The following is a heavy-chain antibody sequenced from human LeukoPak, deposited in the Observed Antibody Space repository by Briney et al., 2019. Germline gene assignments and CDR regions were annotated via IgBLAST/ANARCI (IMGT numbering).Heavy chain of an antibody. CDR2: IIPIFGTA. Sequence: SVKVSCKASGGTFSSYAISWVRQAPGQGLEWMGGIIPIFGTANYAQKFQGRVTITEDESTSTAYMELSSLRSEDTAVYYCASRPYYYGSGSENWFDPWGQGTLVTVSS. D-gene: IGHD3-10*01. CDR1: GGTFSSYA. J-gene: IGHJ5*02. CDR3: ASRPYYYGSGSENWFDP. V-gene: IGHV1-69*01.